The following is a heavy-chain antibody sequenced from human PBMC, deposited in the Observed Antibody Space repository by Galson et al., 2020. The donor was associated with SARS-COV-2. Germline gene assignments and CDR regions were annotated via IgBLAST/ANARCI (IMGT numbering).Heavy chain of an antibody. CDR3: ARIRDWAFDS. J-gene: IGHJ4*02. Sequence: SAPTLVKPTETLTLTCTVSAFSLSHPTMGVSWVRQPPAKALEWLANILSNDARSYNTSLRIRLTISKDTSKSQVVLTMTNMDPVDTATYYCARIRDWAFDSWGQGTLVTVSS. V-gene: IGHV2-26*01. D-gene: IGHD3-9*01. CDR2: ILSNDAR. CDR1: AFSLSHPTMG.